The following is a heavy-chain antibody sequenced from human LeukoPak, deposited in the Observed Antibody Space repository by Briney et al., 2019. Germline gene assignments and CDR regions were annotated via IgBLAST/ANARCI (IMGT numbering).Heavy chain of an antibody. Sequence: EGSLRLSCTASGFSLSGYWMSWVRQAPGKGPEWLANIKEDGSRRYYSESVRGRFTISRDNSENSLYLQMNSLRAEDTAVYYCARDGAYSTIFYWGQGTLVTVSS. CDR3: ARDGAYSTIFY. CDR1: GFSLSGYW. V-gene: IGHV3-7*03. D-gene: IGHD3-3*01. CDR2: IKEDGSRR. J-gene: IGHJ4*01.